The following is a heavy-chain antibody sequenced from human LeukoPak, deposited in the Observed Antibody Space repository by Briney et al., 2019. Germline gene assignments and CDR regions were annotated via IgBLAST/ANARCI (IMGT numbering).Heavy chain of an antibody. J-gene: IGHJ5*02. CDR1: GYTFTDYY. CDR2: VDPEDGET. V-gene: IGHV1-69-2*01. D-gene: IGHD6-6*01. CDR3: ARDLRSSGQLVHADWFDP. Sequence: ASVKVSCKVSGYTFTDYYMHWVQQAPGKGLEWMGLVDPEDGETIYAEKFQGRVTITADTSTDTAYMELSSLRSEDTAVYYCARDLRSSGQLVHADWFDPWGQGTLVTVSS.